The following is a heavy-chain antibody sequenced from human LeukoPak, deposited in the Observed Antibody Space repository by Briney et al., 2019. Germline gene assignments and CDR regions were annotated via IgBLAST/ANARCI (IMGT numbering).Heavy chain of an antibody. J-gene: IGHJ1*01. Sequence: RASVKVSCKTSGYTFANYGMHWVRQAPRQSLEWMGWINTGNGNTKSSQKFQDRVALTRDTSASTAYMELNSLSSEDTAVYYCARVPLSDSSGHYYPHWGQGTRVTVSS. D-gene: IGHD3-22*01. CDR1: GYTFANYG. CDR2: INTGNGNT. V-gene: IGHV1-3*04. CDR3: ARVPLSDSSGHYYPH.